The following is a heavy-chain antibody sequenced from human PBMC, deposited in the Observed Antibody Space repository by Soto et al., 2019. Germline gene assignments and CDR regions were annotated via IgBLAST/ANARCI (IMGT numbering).Heavy chain of an antibody. CDR3: ARGSPGRGYFYYYGMDV. CDR2: IKQDGSEK. D-gene: IGHD3-22*01. Sequence: LRLSCAASGFTFSSYWMSWVRQAPGKGLEWVANIKQDGSEKYYVDSVKGRFTISRDNAKNSLYLQMNSLRAEDTAVYYCARGSPGRGYFYYYGMDVWGQGTTVTVSS. CDR1: GFTFSSYW. V-gene: IGHV3-7*01. J-gene: IGHJ6*02.